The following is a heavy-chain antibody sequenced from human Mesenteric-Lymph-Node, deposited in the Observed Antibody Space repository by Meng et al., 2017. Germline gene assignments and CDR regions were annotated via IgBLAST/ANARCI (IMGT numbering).Heavy chain of an antibody. V-gene: IGHV4-39*07. CDR2: IYYSGST. Sequence: SETLSLTCTVSGGSISSSSYYWGWIRQPPGKGLEWIGSIYYSGSTYYNPSIKSRVTISVDTSKNQFSLMLSSVTAADTAVYYCARVPRNYDILTGYSADAFDIWGQGTMVTVSS. J-gene: IGHJ3*02. CDR3: ARVPRNYDILTGYSADAFDI. D-gene: IGHD3-9*01. CDR1: GGSISSSSYY.